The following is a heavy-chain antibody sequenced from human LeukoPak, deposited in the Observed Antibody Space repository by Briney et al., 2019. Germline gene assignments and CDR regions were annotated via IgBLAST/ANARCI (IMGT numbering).Heavy chain of an antibody. CDR3: AKGVPLLDDAFDI. CDR1: GFTFSTYG. J-gene: IGHJ3*02. D-gene: IGHD2-15*01. Sequence: GGTLRLSCAASGFTFSTYGMNWVRQAPGKGLEWVSGITGSGGSTYYADSLKGRVTISRDNSKNTLYLQMNSLRAEDTAVYYCAKGVPLLDDAFDIWGQGTMVTVSS. V-gene: IGHV3-23*01. CDR2: ITGSGGST.